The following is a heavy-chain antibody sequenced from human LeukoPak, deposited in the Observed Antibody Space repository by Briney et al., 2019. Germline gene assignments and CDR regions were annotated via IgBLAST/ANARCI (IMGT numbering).Heavy chain of an antibody. CDR2: IIPIFGTA. V-gene: IGHV1-69*13. Sequence: GASVKVSCKASGGTFSSYAISWVRQAPGQGLEWMGGIIPIFGTANYEQKFQGRVTITANESTSTAYMELSSLRSEDTAVYYCARAVVPAAQNSGFDYWGQGTLVTVSS. CDR3: ARAVVPAAQNSGFDY. CDR1: GGTFSSYA. J-gene: IGHJ4*02. D-gene: IGHD2-2*01.